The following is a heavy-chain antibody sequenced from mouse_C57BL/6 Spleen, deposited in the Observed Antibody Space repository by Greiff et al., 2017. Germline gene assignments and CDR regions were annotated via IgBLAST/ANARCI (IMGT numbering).Heavy chain of an antibody. CDR2: ISDGGSYT. CDR1: GFTFSSYA. Sequence: EVLLVESGGGLVKPGGSLKLSCAASGFTFSSYAMSWVRQTPEKRLEWVATISDGGSYTYYPDNVKGRFTISRDNAKNNLYLQMSHLKSEDTAMYYCDSSYLMDYWGQGTTLTVSS. D-gene: IGHD1-1*01. V-gene: IGHV5-4*01. CDR3: DSSYLMDY. J-gene: IGHJ2*01.